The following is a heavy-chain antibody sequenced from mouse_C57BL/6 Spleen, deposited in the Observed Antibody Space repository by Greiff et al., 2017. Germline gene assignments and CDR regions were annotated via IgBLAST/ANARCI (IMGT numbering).Heavy chain of an antibody. V-gene: IGHV1-52*01. J-gene: IGHJ1*03. D-gene: IGHD1-1*01. CDR2: IDPSDSET. Sequence: QVQLQQPGAELVRPGSSVKLSCKASGYTFTSYWMHWVKQRPIQGLEWIGNIDPSDSETHYNQKFKDKATLTVDKSSRTAYMQLSSLTSEDSAVYYCARLDHYGSSWYFDVWGTGTTVTVSS. CDR3: ARLDHYGSSWYFDV. CDR1: GYTFTSYW.